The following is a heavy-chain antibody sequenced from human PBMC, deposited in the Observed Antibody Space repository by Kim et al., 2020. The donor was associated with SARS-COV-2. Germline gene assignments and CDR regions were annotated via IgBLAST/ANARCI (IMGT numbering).Heavy chain of an antibody. CDR2: INTGGSSM. D-gene: IGHD3-22*01. CDR1: GFTFSSFS. J-gene: IGHJ4*02. V-gene: IGHV3-48*02. Sequence: GGSLRLSCAASGFTFSSFSMNWVRQTPGKGLEWVSFINTGGSSMYYAESVKGRFTISRDNAKNSLFLQMNSLRDEDTAVYYCARNGDNTGYFVNWGQGTLVTVSS. CDR3: ARNGDNTGYFVN.